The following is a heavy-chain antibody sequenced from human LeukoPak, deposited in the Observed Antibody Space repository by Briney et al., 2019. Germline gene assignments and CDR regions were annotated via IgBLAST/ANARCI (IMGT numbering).Heavy chain of an antibody. CDR2: IIPIFGTA. J-gene: IGHJ4*02. CDR1: GGTFSSYA. V-gene: IGHV1-69*13. CDR3: ARGRRLRSLSFPFDY. Sequence: ASVKVSCKASGGTFSSYAISWVRQAPGQGLEWMGGIIPIFGTANYAQKFQGGVTITADESTSTAYMELSSLRSEDTAVYYCARGRRLRSLSFPFDYWGQGTLVTASA. D-gene: IGHD5-12*01.